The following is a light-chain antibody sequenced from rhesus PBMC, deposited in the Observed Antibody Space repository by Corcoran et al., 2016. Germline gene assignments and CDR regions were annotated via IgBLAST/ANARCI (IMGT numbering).Light chain of an antibody. CDR2: EIS. Sequence: QAAPTQAPSVSGSPGQSVTISCTGTNSDIGGYNRFSWYQQHPDKAPKLMIYEISQRPSGVSDRFSGSKSGNTASLTISGLQADDEADYYCSSSASSNTYIFGSGTRLTVL. V-gene: IGLV2-13*03. CDR1: NSDIGGYNR. J-gene: IGLJ1*01. CDR3: SSSASSNTYI.